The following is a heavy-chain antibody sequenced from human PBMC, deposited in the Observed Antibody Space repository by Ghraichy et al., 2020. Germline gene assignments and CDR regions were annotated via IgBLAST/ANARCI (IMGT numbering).Heavy chain of an antibody. CDR2: ISGSGGST. V-gene: IGHV3-23*01. D-gene: IGHD3-22*01. Sequence: GGSLRLSCAASGFTCSSYAMSWVRRAPGKGLEWVSAISGSGGSTDYADSVKGRFTISRDNSKNTLYLQMNSLRAEDTAVYYAARRHYYDSSEFDYWGQGTLVTVSS. CDR3: ARRHYYDSSEFDY. CDR1: GFTCSSYA. J-gene: IGHJ4*02.